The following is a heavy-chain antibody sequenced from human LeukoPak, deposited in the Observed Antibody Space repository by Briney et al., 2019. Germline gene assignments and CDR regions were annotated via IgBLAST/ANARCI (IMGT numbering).Heavy chain of an antibody. CDR2: VYRGGNT. D-gene: IGHD3-10*01. J-gene: IGHJ4*02. V-gene: IGHV3-66*01. CDR1: GFTVSSNY. CDR3: AKDDAWLQFGE. Sequence: GGSLRLSCAASGFTVSSNYMNWVRQAPGKGLEWVSVVYRGGNTYYADSVKGRFTISRDNSKNTLFLQMHSLRAEDTAVYYCAKDDAWLQFGEWSQGTLVTVSS.